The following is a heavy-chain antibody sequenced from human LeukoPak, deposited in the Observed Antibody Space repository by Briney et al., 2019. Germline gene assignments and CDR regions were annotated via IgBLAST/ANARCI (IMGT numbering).Heavy chain of an antibody. J-gene: IGHJ6*04. V-gene: IGHV3-30-3*01. CDR2: ISYDGSNK. CDR1: GFTFSSYA. CDR3: ARDRTGIGRDPTLDV. D-gene: IGHD1-1*01. Sequence: GRSLRLSCAASGFTFSSYAMHWVRQAPGKGLEWVAVISYDGSNKYYADSVKGRFTISRDNSKNTLYLQMNSLRAEDTAVYYCARDRTGIGRDPTLDVWGKGTTVTVSS.